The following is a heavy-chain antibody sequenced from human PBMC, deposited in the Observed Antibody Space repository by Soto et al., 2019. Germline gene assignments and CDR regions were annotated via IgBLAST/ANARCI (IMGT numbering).Heavy chain of an antibody. CDR3: ARGPSPRYHYYYYRMDV. CDR2: IYPGDSDT. V-gene: IGHV5-51*01. Sequence: GESLKISCKGSGYSFTSYWIGWVRQMPGKGLEWMGIIYPGDSDTRYSPSFQGQVTISADKSISTAYLQWSSLKASDTAMYYCARGPSPRYHYYYYRMDVWGQGTTVTVS. D-gene: IGHD1-1*01. J-gene: IGHJ6*02. CDR1: GYSFTSYW.